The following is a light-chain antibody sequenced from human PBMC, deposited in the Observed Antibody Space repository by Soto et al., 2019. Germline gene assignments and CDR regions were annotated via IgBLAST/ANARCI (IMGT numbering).Light chain of an antibody. V-gene: IGKV3-20*01. CDR3: QQYINWPPIT. Sequence: EIVLTQSPGTLSLSPGERATLSCRAIQSVSSDSLAWYQQKPGQAPRLLIYGASSRATGIPDRFSGSGSGTDFTLTITSLESEDFAVYYCQQYINWPPITFGQGTRLEI. CDR2: GAS. J-gene: IGKJ5*01. CDR1: QSVSSDS.